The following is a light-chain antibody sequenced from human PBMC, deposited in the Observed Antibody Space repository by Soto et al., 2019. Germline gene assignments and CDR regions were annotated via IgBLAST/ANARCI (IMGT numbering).Light chain of an antibody. CDR1: QSVSSY. CDR2: DAS. V-gene: IGKV3-11*01. Sequence: EIVLTQSPATLSLSPGERATLSCRASQSVSSYLAWYQQKPGQAPRLLIYDASNRAPGIPARFSGSGSGTDFTLTISSLEPEDFAVYYCQQRSNWLWTFGQGTKVDIK. CDR3: QQRSNWLWT. J-gene: IGKJ1*01.